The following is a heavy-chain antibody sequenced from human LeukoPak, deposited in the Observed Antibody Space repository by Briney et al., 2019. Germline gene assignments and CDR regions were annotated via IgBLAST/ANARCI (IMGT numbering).Heavy chain of an antibody. CDR2: IIPIFGTA. V-gene: IGHV1-69*13. CDR1: GYTFTSYG. Sequence: SVKVSCKASGYTFTSYGISWVRQAPGQGLEWMGGIIPIFGTANYAQKFQGRVTITADESTSTAYMELSSLRSEDTAVYYCASPTDYYDSSGIFDYWGQGTLVTVSS. D-gene: IGHD3-22*01. CDR3: ASPTDYYDSSGIFDY. J-gene: IGHJ4*02.